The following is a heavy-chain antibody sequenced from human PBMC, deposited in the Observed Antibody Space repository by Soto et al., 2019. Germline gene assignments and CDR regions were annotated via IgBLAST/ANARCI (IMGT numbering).Heavy chain of an antibody. CDR2: IYWNDDK. CDR3: AHNSGAGQQWLESEFDRRQYGMDV. J-gene: IGHJ6*02. Sequence: SGPTLVKPTPTLTLTCTFSGFSLSTSGVGVGWIRQPPGKALEWLALIYWNDDKRYSPSLKSRLTITKDTSKNQVVLTMTNMDPVDTATYYCAHNSGAGQQWLESEFDRRQYGMDVWGQGTTVTVSS. V-gene: IGHV2-5*01. CDR1: GFSLSTSGVG. D-gene: IGHD6-19*01.